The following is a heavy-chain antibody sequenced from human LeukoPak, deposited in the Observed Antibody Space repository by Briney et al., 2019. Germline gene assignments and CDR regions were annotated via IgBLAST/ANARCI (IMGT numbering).Heavy chain of an antibody. Sequence: ASVKVSCKASFSSYGISWVRQAPGQGPEWMGWISGYNGNINNAQKFQGRVTMTRDTSTSTAYMELRSLRSDDTAVYYCARDRGYGDYNFDYWGQGTLVTVSS. D-gene: IGHD4-17*01. CDR2: ISGYNGNI. V-gene: IGHV1-18*01. CDR3: ARDRGYGDYNFDY. J-gene: IGHJ4*02. CDR1: FSSYG.